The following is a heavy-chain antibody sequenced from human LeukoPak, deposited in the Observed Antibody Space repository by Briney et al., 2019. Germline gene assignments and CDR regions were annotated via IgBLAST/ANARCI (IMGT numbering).Heavy chain of an antibody. CDR3: ARAFYPGYYSYMAV. CDR2: INHSGST. J-gene: IGHJ6*03. Sequence: PSETLSLTCAVYGGSFSGYYWSWIRQPPGKGVEWIGEINHSGSTNYNPSLKSRVTISVDTSKNQFSLKLSSVTAADTAVYYCARAFYPGYYSYMAVWGKGTTVTVSS. CDR1: GGSFSGYY. D-gene: IGHD3-3*02. V-gene: IGHV4-34*01.